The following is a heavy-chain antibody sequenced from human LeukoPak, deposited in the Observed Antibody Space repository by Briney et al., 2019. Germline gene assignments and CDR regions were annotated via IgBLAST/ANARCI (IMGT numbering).Heavy chain of an antibody. CDR1: GYIFTTYW. CDR2: IYPDDSDT. J-gene: IGHJ4*02. CDR3: ARHRLGLEVLFDS. V-gene: IGHV5-51*01. D-gene: IGHD7-27*01. Sequence: GESLKISCQASGYIFTTYWIGWVRQMPGQGLEWVGIIYPDDSDTRYSPSFQGQVTISVDKSINTAYLHWNSLKASDTAMYYCARHRLGLEVLFDSWGQGTLVTVSS.